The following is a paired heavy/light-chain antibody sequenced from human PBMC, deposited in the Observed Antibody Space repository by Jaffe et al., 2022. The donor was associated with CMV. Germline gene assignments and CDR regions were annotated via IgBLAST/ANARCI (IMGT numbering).Light chain of an antibody. J-gene: IGKJ1*01. CDR3: QQYYSTSWT. CDR2: WAS. V-gene: IGKV4-1*01. Sequence: DIVMTQSPDSLAVSLGERATINCKSSQSVLYSSNNKNYLAWYQQKPGQPPKLLIYWASTRESGVPDRFSGSGSGTDFTLTISSLQAEDVAVYYCQQYYSTSWTFGQGTKVEIK. CDR1: QSVLYSSNNKNY.
Heavy chain of an antibody. CDR2: IYSGGST. V-gene: IGHV3-53*01. D-gene: IGHD1-26*01. CDR1: GFTVSSNY. CDR3: ARTRALVGATEGYGMDV. Sequence: EVQLVESGGGLIQPGGSLRLSCAASGFTVSSNYMSWVRQAPGKGLEWVSVIYSGGSTYYADSVKGRFTISRDNSKNTLYLQMNSLRAEDTAVYYCARTRALVGATEGYGMDVWGQGTTVTVSS. J-gene: IGHJ6*02.